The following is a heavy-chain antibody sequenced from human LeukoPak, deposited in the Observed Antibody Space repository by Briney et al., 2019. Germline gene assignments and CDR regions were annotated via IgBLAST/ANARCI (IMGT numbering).Heavy chain of an antibody. CDR3: AKKVTGNGYHPFDY. D-gene: IGHD2-2*03. V-gene: IGHV3-23*01. J-gene: IGHJ4*02. CDR2: LSSGGNT. Sequence: SGGSLRLSCAVSGFTFSNTAMSWVRQAPGKGLEWVATLSSGGNTRYADSVQGRFTISRDSSKNMLYLQMNSLGVEDTAMYYCAKKVTGNGYHPFDYWGQGALVTVSS. CDR1: GFTFSNTA.